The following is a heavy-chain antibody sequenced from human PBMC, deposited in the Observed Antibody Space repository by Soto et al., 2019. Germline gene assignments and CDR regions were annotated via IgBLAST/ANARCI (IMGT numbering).Heavy chain of an antibody. CDR2: ISYSGST. V-gene: IGHV4-59*01. CDR3: ARADPDASVGY. Sequence: SETLSLTCTVSGGSMSSYCWTCLRQSPGRGLEWVGYISYSGSTYYNPSLKSRVTISADTPKNQFSHSITSMIAADTAVDYCARADPDASVGYWGQGTMVTVSS. J-gene: IGHJ4*02. CDR1: GGSMSSYC. D-gene: IGHD2-15*01.